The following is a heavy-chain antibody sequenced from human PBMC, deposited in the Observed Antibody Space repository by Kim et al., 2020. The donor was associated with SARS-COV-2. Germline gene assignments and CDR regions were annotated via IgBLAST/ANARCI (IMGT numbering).Heavy chain of an antibody. J-gene: IGHJ5*02. D-gene: IGHD2-2*01. CDR3: ASSCTITTCHWFDP. Sequence: KGLEWMGGFDPEDVETIYEQKFQGRVTMTEDTSTDTAYMELSSLRSEDTAVYYCASSCTITTCHWFDPWGQGTLVTVSS. V-gene: IGHV1-24*01. CDR2: FDPEDVET.